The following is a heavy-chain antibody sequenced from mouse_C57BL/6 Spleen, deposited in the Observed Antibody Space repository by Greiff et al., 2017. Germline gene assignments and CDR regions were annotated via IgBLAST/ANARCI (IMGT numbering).Heavy chain of an antibody. D-gene: IGHD1-1*01. V-gene: IGHV1-63*01. CDR1: GYTFTNYW. Sequence: QVQLQQSGAELVRPGTSVTMSCTASGYTFTNYWYGWAKQRPGHGLVWFGDIFPGGGYTNYNEKFKGKASLTADKSTSTAYMQLSSLTAEDSAIYYCARVGPITTVVANYYAMDYWGQGTSVTVSS. CDR3: ARVGPITTVVANYYAMDY. CDR2: IFPGGGYT. J-gene: IGHJ4*01.